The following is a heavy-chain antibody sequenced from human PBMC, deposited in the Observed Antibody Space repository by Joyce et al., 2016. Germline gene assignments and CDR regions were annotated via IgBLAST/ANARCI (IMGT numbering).Heavy chain of an antibody. J-gene: IGHJ4*02. CDR3: ASHPSRSY. CDR1: GFTVSNNY. CDR2: IYSGGST. Sequence: EVQLVESGGGLIQPGGSLRLSCAVSGFTVSNNYMSWVRQAPGKGLEGVAVIYSGGSTQYTDSVKGRFIISRDNSKNTLYLQMNSLRAEDTAVYYCASHPSRSYWGQGTLVTVSS. V-gene: IGHV3-53*01.